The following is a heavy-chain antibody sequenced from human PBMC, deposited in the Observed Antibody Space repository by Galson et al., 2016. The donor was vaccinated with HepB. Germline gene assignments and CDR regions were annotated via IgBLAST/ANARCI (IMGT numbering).Heavy chain of an antibody. J-gene: IGHJ4*02. D-gene: IGHD1-26*01. V-gene: IGHV3-33*05. CDR2: VSYDGETK. CDR1: GLSVTTYG. Sequence: SLRLSCAASGLSVTTYGMHWVRQAPGKGLEWVAAVSYDGETKYYAGSVKGRFTIPRDNSNNTLFLQMDSLRVDDTAVYYCARGRRYSGTHGLFDYWGRGALVTVSS. CDR3: ARGRRYSGTHGLFDY.